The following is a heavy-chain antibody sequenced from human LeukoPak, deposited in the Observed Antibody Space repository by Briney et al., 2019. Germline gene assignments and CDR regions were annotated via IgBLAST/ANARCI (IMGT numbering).Heavy chain of an antibody. CDR1: GFTFSSYW. J-gene: IGHJ4*02. D-gene: IGHD3-3*01. V-gene: IGHV3-74*01. CDR2: INTDGSST. Sequence: GGSLRLSCAASGFTFSSYWMHWVRQAPGKGLVWVSRINTDGSSTSYADSVKGRFTISRDNAKNTLYLQMNSLRAEDTAGYYCARGAANDDFWSGTVDYWGQGTPVTVSP. CDR3: ARGAANDDFWSGTVDY.